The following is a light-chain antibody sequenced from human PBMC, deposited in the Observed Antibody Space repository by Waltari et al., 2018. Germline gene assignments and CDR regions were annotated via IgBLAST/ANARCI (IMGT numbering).Light chain of an antibody. V-gene: IGLV2-11*01. CDR3: CSYTGNYGRYV. Sequence: QSALTQPRSVSGSPGQSVTISCTGTSYDVGAYNPVSWYQEHPGKAPQLIIFDVNKRPSGVPDRFSGSKSGNTASLTISGLQAEDEADYYCCSYTGNYGRYVFGTGTQVTVL. J-gene: IGLJ1*01. CDR2: DVN. CDR1: SYDVGAYNP.